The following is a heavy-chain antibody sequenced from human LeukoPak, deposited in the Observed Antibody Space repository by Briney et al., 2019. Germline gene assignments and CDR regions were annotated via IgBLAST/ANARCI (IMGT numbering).Heavy chain of an antibody. CDR3: AREPVDTAMVPFDY. D-gene: IGHD5-18*01. Sequence: GGSLRLSCAASGFTFSSYSMNWVRQAPGKGLEWVSYISSSSSTIYYADSVKGRFTISRDNAKDSLYLQMNSLRAEDTAVYYCAREPVDTAMVPFDYWGQGTLVTVSS. CDR2: ISSSSSTI. J-gene: IGHJ4*02. V-gene: IGHV3-48*04. CDR1: GFTFSSYS.